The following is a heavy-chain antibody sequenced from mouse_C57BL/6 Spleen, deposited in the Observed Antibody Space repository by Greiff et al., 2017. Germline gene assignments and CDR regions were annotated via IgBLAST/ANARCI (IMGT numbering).Heavy chain of an antibody. V-gene: IGHV1-15*01. CDR1: GYTFTDYE. CDR3: RRERVYYGNFYFDY. J-gene: IGHJ2*01. D-gene: IGHD2-1*01. CDR2: IDPETGGT. Sequence: QVQLQQSGAELVRPGASVTLSCKASGYTFTDYEMHWVKQTPVHGLEWIGAIDPETGGTAYNQKFKGKAILTADKSSSTAYMELRRLTSEDSAVYYCRRERVYYGNFYFDYWGKGTTLTVSS.